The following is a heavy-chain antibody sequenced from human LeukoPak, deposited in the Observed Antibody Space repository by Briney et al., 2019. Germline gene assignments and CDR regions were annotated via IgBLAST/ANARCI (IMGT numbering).Heavy chain of an antibody. CDR3: ARPEDGYNRGGDAFDI. Sequence: PSETLSLTCAVSGGSISSGGYSWSWIRQPPGKGLEWIGYIYYSGSTYYNPSLKSRVTISVDTSKNQFSLKLSSVTAADTAVYYCARPEDGYNRGGDAFDIWGQGTMVTVSS. V-gene: IGHV4-30-4*07. CDR1: GGSISSGGYS. CDR2: IYYSGST. D-gene: IGHD5-24*01. J-gene: IGHJ3*02.